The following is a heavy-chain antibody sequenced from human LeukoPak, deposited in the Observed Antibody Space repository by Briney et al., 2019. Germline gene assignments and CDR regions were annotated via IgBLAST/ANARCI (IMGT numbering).Heavy chain of an antibody. D-gene: IGHD1-26*01. Sequence: ASVKVSCKASGYTFTGYYMHWVRQAPGQGLEWMGWINPNSGSTNYAQKFQGRVTMTRDTSISTAYMELSRLRSDDTAVYYCARAIVGAYRESLDYWGQGTLVTVSS. CDR1: GYTFTGYY. V-gene: IGHV1-2*02. CDR2: INPNSGST. J-gene: IGHJ4*02. CDR3: ARAIVGAYRESLDY.